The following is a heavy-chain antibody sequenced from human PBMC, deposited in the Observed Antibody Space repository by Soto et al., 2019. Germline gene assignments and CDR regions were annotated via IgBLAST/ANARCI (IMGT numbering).Heavy chain of an antibody. CDR2: IFHSGTT. V-gene: IGHV4-59*12. D-gene: IGHD2-21*01. CDR3: AKDGEGF. CDR1: GASISSSY. J-gene: IGHJ4*02. Sequence: PSETLSLTCTVSGASISSSYWSWIRQPPGKGLEWIGYIFHSGTTNYNPSLKSRVTMSRDNAKNTLYLQMNSLRGEDTAVYYCAKDGEGFWGQGTLVTVSS.